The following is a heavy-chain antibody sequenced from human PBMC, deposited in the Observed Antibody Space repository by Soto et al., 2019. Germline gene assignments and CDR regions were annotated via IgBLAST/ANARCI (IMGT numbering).Heavy chain of an antibody. CDR3: ASSTLGYSYGYFFDY. CDR2: ISSSSSYI. Sequence: PGGSLRLSCAASGFTFSSYSMNWVRQAPGKGLEWVSSISSSSSYIYYADSVKGRFTIPRDSAKNSLYLQMNSLRAEDTAVYYCASSTLGYSYGYFFDYWGQGTLVTVSS. CDR1: GFTFSSYS. D-gene: IGHD5-18*01. J-gene: IGHJ4*02. V-gene: IGHV3-21*01.